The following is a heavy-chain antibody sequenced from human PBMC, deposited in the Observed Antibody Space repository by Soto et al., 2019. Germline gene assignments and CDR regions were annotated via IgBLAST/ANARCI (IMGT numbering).Heavy chain of an antibody. J-gene: IGHJ4*02. CDR1: GYTFTSYG. CDR2: TSVYNENT. D-gene: IGHD6-6*01. CDR3: ARTSRGSSRLDY. V-gene: IGHV1-18*01. Sequence: QVQLVQSGGEVKKPGASVKVSCKASGYTFTSYGINWVRQAPGHGLEWVVWTSVYNENTNYARKLQDRVTMTIDTSTSTVYLELSSLTSDDTAVYYCARTSRGSSRLDYWGQGTLVTVSS.